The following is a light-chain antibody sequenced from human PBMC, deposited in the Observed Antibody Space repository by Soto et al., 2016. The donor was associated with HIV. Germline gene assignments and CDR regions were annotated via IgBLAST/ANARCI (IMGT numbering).Light chain of an antibody. V-gene: IGKV1-39*01. CDR3: LQHNTYPRT. CDR2: AAS. Sequence: DIQMTQSPSSVSASVGDRVTITCRASQSIRSYLNWYQQKPGKAPNLLIYAASSLQSGVPSGFSGSGSGTDFTLTISSLRAEDFATYYCLQHNTYPRTFGQGTRVDVK. CDR1: QSIRSY. J-gene: IGKJ1*01.